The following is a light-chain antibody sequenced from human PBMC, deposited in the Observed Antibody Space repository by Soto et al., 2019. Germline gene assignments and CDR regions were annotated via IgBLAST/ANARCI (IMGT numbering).Light chain of an antibody. CDR3: QQYGNSRT. Sequence: EIVLTQSPGTLSLSPGERATLSCRASQSVSSSFLAWYQQKVGQAPRLLIYGASTRATGIPDRFSGSVSGTDFTLTISRLEPEDFAVYYCQQYGNSRTFGQGTKVEIK. V-gene: IGKV3-20*01. CDR2: GAS. CDR1: QSVSSSF. J-gene: IGKJ1*01.